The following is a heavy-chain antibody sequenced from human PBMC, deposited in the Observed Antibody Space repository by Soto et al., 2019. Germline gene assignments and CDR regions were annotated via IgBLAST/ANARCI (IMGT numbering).Heavy chain of an antibody. CDR2: ISAYNGNT. CDR3: ARDFGFRLQHHAGNWFDP. CDR1: GYTFTSYG. Sequence: ASVKVSCKASGYTFTSYGISWVRQAPGQGLEWMGWISAYNGNTNYAQKLQGRVTMTTDTSTSTAYMELRSLRSDDTAVYYCARDFGFRLQHHAGNWFDPWGQGTLVTVSS. D-gene: IGHD3-10*01. J-gene: IGHJ5*02. V-gene: IGHV1-18*04.